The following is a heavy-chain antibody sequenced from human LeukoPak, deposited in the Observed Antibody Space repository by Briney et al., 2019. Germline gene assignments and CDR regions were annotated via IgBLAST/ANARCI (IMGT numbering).Heavy chain of an antibody. CDR2: ISYDGSNK. CDR1: GFTFSSYA. CDR3: ARSYDSSGYEFDY. Sequence: GRSLRLSCAASGFTFSSYAMHWVRQALGKGLEWVAVISYDGSNKYYADSVKGRFTISRDNSKNTLYLQMNSLRAEDTAVYYCARSYDSSGYEFDYWGQGTLVTVSS. D-gene: IGHD3-22*01. V-gene: IGHV3-30-3*01. J-gene: IGHJ4*02.